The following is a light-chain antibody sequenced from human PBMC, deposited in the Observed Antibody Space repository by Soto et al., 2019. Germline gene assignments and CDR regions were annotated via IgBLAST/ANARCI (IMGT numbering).Light chain of an antibody. J-gene: IGKJ4*01. CDR2: GAS. Sequence: EIVLTQSPCTLSLSPGERATLSCRASQSVTSNYLAWYQQKPGQAPRLLIYGASSRAADIPDRFSGSGSGTDFTLTISRLEPEDFAVYYCQQYGSSPLTFGGGTKVEIK. CDR3: QQYGSSPLT. V-gene: IGKV3-20*01. CDR1: QSVTSNY.